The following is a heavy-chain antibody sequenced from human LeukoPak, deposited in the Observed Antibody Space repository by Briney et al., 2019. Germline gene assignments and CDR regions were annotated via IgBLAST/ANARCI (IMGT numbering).Heavy chain of an antibody. V-gene: IGHV4-61*02. CDR3: ARGDSGSYSNFDY. CDR1: GGSISSGSYY. D-gene: IGHD1-26*01. CDR2: IYTSGST. Sequence: SETLSLTCTVSGGSISSGSYYWSWIRQPAGKGLEWIGRIYTSGSTNYNPSLKSRVTISVDTSKNQFSLKLSSVTAADTAVYYCARGDSGSYSNFDYWGQGTLVTVSS. J-gene: IGHJ4*02.